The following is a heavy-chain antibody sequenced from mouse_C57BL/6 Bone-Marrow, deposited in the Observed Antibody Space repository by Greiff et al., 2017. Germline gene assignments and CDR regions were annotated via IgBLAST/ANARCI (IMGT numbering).Heavy chain of an antibody. CDR2: IHPNCGST. V-gene: IGHV1-64*01. J-gene: IGHJ3*01. D-gene: IGHD2-3*01. CDR1: GYTFTSYW. Sequence: QVQLQQPGAELVKPGASVKLSCKASGYTFTSYWMHWVKQRPGQGLEWIGMIHPNCGSTNYNEKFKSKATLTVDKSSSTAYMQLSSLTSEDSAVYYCARSGGYYPAWFAYWGQGTLVTVSA. CDR3: ARSGGYYPAWFAY.